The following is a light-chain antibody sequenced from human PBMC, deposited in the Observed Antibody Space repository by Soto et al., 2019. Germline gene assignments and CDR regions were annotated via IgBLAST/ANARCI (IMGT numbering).Light chain of an antibody. Sequence: EIVMTQSPATLSVSPGERATLSCRASQSVSSNLAWYQQKPGQAPRLLIYGASTRATGIPARFSGSGSGTEFPLTISSLQSEDFATFYCQHYNSYPWTFGQGTKVEIK. CDR2: GAS. CDR3: QHYNSYPWT. J-gene: IGKJ1*01. V-gene: IGKV3-15*01. CDR1: QSVSSN.